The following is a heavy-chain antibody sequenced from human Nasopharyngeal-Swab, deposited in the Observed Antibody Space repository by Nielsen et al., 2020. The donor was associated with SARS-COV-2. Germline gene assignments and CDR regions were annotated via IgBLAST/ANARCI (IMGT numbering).Heavy chain of an antibody. CDR3: ARGRDGATSYYNYHMDV. CDR2: INPTGET. J-gene: IGHJ6*03. D-gene: IGHD3-10*01. Sequence: WILQPPGKGLEWIGQINPTGETNYNPSLGSRVSISLDSSRRQLSLKLSSVTPADTAVYFCARGRDGATSYYNYHMDVWGKGSAVTVSS. V-gene: IGHV4-34*01.